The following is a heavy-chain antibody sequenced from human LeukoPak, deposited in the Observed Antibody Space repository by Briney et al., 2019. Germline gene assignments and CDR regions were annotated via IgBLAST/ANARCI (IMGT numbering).Heavy chain of an antibody. J-gene: IGHJ6*02. CDR2: INHSGST. Sequence: SETLSLTCAVYGGSFSGYYWSWIRQPPGKGLEWIGEINHSGSTNYNPSLKSRVTISVDTSKNQFSLKLSSVTAADTAVYYCARGRIVVVPAAILWHYYYYYYGMDVWGQGTTVTVSS. CDR3: ARGRIVVVPAAILWHYYYYYYGMDV. D-gene: IGHD2-2*02. CDR1: GGSFSGYY. V-gene: IGHV4-34*01.